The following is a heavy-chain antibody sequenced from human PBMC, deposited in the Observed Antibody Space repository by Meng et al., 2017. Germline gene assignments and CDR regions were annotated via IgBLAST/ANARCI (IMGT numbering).Heavy chain of an antibody. V-gene: IGHV1-2*06. CDR3: ARGLYGSGSPREYFDY. CDR2: INPNSGGT. D-gene: IGHD3-10*01. Sequence: QGQLVQAGAEVKKPGASVKVSRKASGYTFTGYYMHWVRQAPGQGLEWMGRINPNSGGTNYAQKFQGRVTMTRDTSISTAYMELSRLRSDDTAVYYCARGLYGSGSPREYFDYWGQGTLVTVSS. CDR1: GYTFTGYY. J-gene: IGHJ4*02.